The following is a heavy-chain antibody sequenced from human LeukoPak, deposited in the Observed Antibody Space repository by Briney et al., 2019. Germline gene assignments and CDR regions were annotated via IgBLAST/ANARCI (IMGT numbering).Heavy chain of an antibody. D-gene: IGHD1-14*01. CDR2: ISYDGSNK. CDR1: GFTFSSYA. Sequence: GGSLRLSCAAPGFTFSSYAMHWVRQAPGKGLEWVAVISYDGSNKYYADSVKGRFTISRDNSKNTLYLQMNSLRAEDTAVYYCARAFTNRCYWGQGTLVTVSS. CDR3: ARAFTNRCY. V-gene: IGHV3-30*04. J-gene: IGHJ4*02.